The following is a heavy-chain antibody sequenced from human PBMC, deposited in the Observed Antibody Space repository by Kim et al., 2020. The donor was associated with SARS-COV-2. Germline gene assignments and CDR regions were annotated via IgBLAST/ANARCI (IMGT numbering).Heavy chain of an antibody. D-gene: IGHD2-15*01. CDR3: ARDIVVVVAAEYDS. CDR1: GFTFSSYA. V-gene: IGHV3-23*01. Sequence: GGSLRLSCAVSGFTFSSYAMAWIRQAPGKGLEWVSGISGYGDKTFYADSVKGRFTISRDNSKNTLFLQMNTLRAEDTALYYCARDIVVVVAAEYDSWGQGTQVSVSS. J-gene: IGHJ4*02. CDR2: ISGYGDKT.